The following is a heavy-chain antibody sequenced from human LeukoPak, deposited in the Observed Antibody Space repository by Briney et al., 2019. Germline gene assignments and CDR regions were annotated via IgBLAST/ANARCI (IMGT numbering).Heavy chain of an antibody. CDR3: ARDGHYYDSSRYYRGTKGDYFYYYMDV. CDR2: ISYDGSNK. Sequence: GRSLRLSCAASGFTFSSYAMHWVRQAPGKGLEWVAFISYDGSNKYYADFVKGRFTISRDNSKNTLYLQMNSLRAEDTAVYYCARDGHYYDSSRYYRGTKGDYFYYYMDVWGKGTTVTVSS. J-gene: IGHJ6*03. V-gene: IGHV3-30*01. CDR1: GFTFSSYA. D-gene: IGHD3-22*01.